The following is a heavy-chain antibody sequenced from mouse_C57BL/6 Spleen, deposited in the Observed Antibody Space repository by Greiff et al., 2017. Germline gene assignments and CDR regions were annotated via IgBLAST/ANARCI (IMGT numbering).Heavy chain of an antibody. CDR1: GFTFSDYG. CDR2: ISSGSSTI. Sequence: EVQLVESGGGLVKPGGSLKLSCASSGFTFSDYGMHWVRQAPEKGLAWVAYISSGSSTIYYADTVQGRFTISRDNAKNTLFLQMTSLRSEDTAMYYCARDWEKAMDYWGQGTSVTVSS. CDR3: ARDWEKAMDY. J-gene: IGHJ4*01. V-gene: IGHV5-17*01. D-gene: IGHD4-1*01.